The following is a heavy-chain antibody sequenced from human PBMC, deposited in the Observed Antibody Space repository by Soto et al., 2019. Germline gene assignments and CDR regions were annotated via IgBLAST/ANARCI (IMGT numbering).Heavy chain of an antibody. J-gene: IGHJ4*02. CDR1: GFTFSSYG. D-gene: IGHD4-17*01. Sequence: QVQLVESGGGVVQPGRSLRLSCAASGFTFSSYGMHWVRQAPGKGLEWVAVISYDGSNKYYADSVKGRFTISRDNSKNTLYLQMNSLRAEDTAVYYCAKAQPYYATVTTAISYWGQGTLVTVSS. CDR3: AKAQPYYATVTTAISY. V-gene: IGHV3-30*18. CDR2: ISYDGSNK.